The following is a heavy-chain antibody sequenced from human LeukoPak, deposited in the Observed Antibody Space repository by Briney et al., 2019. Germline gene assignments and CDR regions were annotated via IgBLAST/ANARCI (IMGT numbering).Heavy chain of an antibody. CDR2: IGQDGTGN. CDR1: GFTFRNYV. CDR3: ARDLNYYATDY. V-gene: IGHV3-7*01. Sequence: GGSLRLSCAASGFTFRNYVMHWVRQAPGKGLEWVANIGQDGTGNHYVDSVKGRFTISRDNAKNSLYLQMNSLRADDTAVYYCARDLNYYATDYWGQGTLVTVSS. J-gene: IGHJ4*02. D-gene: IGHD1-7*01.